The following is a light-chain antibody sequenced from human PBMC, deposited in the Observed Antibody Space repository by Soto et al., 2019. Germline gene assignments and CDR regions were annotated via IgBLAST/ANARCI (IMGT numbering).Light chain of an antibody. CDR2: GAS. CDR1: QSVSSN. CDR3: QHYHNWSST. J-gene: IGKJ3*01. V-gene: IGKV3-15*01. Sequence: EIVMTQSPATLSVSPGERATLSCRASQSVSSNLAWYQQKPGQAPRLLIYGASTRATGIPARFSGSGSGTEFILTISSLQSEDVAVYYCQHYHNWSSTFGPGTKVDIK.